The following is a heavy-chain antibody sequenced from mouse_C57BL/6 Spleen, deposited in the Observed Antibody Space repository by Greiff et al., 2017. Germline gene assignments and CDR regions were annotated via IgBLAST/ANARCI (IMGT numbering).Heavy chain of an antibody. CDR1: GFSLTSYG. D-gene: IGHD2-1*01. V-gene: IGHV2-5*01. Sequence: VKLMESGPGLVQPSQSLSITCTVSGFSLTSYGVHWVRQSPGKGLEWLGVIWRGGSTDYTAAFMSRLSITKDNSKSQVFFKMNSLQADDTAIYYCAKKGGNGYFDVWGTGTTVTVSS. CDR2: IWRGGST. CDR3: AKKGGNGYFDV. J-gene: IGHJ1*03.